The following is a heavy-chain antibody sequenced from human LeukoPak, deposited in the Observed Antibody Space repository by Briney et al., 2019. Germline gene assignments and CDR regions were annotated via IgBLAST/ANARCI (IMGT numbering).Heavy chain of an antibody. CDR2: ISYDGSNK. J-gene: IGHJ4*02. Sequence: GGSLRLSCVASGFTFSSYGMHWVRQAPGKGLEWVAVISYDGSNKYYTDSVKGRFTSSRDNSKNTLYLQMNSLRAEDTAVYYCAKDLGRSTMVRGGFDYWGQGTLVTVSS. D-gene: IGHD3-10*01. CDR3: AKDLGRSTMVRGGFDY. CDR1: GFTFSSYG. V-gene: IGHV3-30*18.